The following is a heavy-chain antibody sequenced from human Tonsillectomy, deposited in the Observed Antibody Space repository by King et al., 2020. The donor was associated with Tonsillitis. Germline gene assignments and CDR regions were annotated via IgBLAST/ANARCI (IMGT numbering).Heavy chain of an antibody. CDR1: GLTFSSSA. D-gene: IGHD5-18*01. CDR2: ISGSGARK. Sequence: VQLVESGGGLVQPGGSLRLSCAASGLTFSSSAMCWVRQAPGNGLEWGSGISGSGARKYYADSVNGRFTIARDNSKNTMFLQMNSLRVDDAAVYYCATHAGIQLWLRPDHWGQGTLVTVSS. CDR3: ATHAGIQLWLRPDH. V-gene: IGHV3-23*04. J-gene: IGHJ4*02.